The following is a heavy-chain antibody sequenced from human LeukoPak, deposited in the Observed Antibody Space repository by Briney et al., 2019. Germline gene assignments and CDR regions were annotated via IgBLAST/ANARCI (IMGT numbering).Heavy chain of an antibody. V-gene: IGHV3-33*06. CDR3: AKECGRHYDDRAFDI. Sequence: GGSLRLSCAASGFTFSSYGMHWVRQAPGKGLEWVAVIWYDGSNKYYADSVKGRFTISRDNSKNTLYLQMSSLTAEDTAVYYCAKECGRHYDDRAFDIWGQGTMVTVSS. D-gene: IGHD3-22*01. CDR1: GFTFSSYG. CDR2: IWYDGSNK. J-gene: IGHJ3*02.